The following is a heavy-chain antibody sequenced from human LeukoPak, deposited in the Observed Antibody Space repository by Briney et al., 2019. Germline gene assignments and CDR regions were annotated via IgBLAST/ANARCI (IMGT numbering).Heavy chain of an antibody. J-gene: IGHJ4*02. CDR2: IRGGGGST. CDR1: GFTFSSYA. CDR3: AKGVYYYDSSGYYYTYYFDY. D-gene: IGHD3-22*01. V-gene: IGHV3-23*01. Sequence: GGSLRLSCAASGFTFSSYAMSWVRQAPGKGLEWVSAIRGGGGSTYYADSVKGRFTISRDNSKNTLYLQMNSLRAEDTAVYYCAKGVYYYDSSGYYYTYYFDYWGQGTLVTVSS.